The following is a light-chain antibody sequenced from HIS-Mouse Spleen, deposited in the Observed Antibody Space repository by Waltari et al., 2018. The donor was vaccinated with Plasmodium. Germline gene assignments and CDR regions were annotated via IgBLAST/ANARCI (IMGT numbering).Light chain of an antibody. CDR3: QQRSNWPPFT. J-gene: IGKJ3*01. V-gene: IGKV3-11*01. Sequence: EIVLTQSPATLSLSPGERATLSCRASQSVSSYLAWYQQKPDQAPRLLIDDASNRATGIPARFSGSGSGTDFTLTISSLEPEDFAVYYCQQRSNWPPFTFGPGTKVDIK. CDR1: QSVSSY. CDR2: DAS.